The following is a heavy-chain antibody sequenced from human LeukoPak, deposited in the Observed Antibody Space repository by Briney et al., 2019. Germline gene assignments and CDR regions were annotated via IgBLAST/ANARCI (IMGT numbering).Heavy chain of an antibody. CDR3: AREEQYNNFFDY. Sequence: ASVKVSCKASGYTLTDYYIHWVRQAPGQGLEWMGWINPNSGDTTYAQKIQGRVTMTRDTSISSAYMDLSRLNSDDTAVYFCAREEQYNNFFDYWGPGTLVTVSS. J-gene: IGHJ4*02. CDR1: GYTLTDYY. CDR2: INPNSGDT. D-gene: IGHD1/OR15-1a*01. V-gene: IGHV1-2*02.